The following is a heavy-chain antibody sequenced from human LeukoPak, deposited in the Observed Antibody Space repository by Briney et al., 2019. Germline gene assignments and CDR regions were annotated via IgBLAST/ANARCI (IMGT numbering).Heavy chain of an antibody. Sequence: GGSLRLSCAASGFTFSSYGMHWVRQAPGKGLEWVAVISYDGSNKYYADSVKGRFTISRDNSKNTLYLRMNSLRAEDTAVYYCAKVGSGYYDSSGYYSYWGQGTLVTVSS. V-gene: IGHV3-30*18. CDR1: GFTFSSYG. J-gene: IGHJ4*02. CDR3: AKVGSGYYDSSGYYSY. CDR2: ISYDGSNK. D-gene: IGHD3-22*01.